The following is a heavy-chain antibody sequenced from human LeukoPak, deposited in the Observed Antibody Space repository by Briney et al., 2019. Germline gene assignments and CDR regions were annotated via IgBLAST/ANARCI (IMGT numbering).Heavy chain of an antibody. CDR1: GFTFSSYA. V-gene: IGHV3-23*01. CDR2: ISGSGGST. Sequence: GGSLRLSCAASGFTFSSYAMSWVRQAPGKGLEWVSAISGSGGSTYYADSVKGRFTISRDNSKNTLYLQMNSLRAEDTAVYYCAKGRFRAQDTAMARITIIVVARNNIDYWGQGTLVTVSS. CDR3: AKGRFRAQDTAMARITIIVVARNNIDY. J-gene: IGHJ4*02. D-gene: IGHD3-22*01.